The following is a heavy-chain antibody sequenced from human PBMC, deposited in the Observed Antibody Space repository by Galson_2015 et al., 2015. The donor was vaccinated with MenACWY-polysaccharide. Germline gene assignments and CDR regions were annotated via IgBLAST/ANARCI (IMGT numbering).Heavy chain of an antibody. D-gene: IGHD6-19*01. J-gene: IGHJ4*02. V-gene: IGHV6-1*01. CDR1: GDSVSSNSAA. CDR2: TYYRSKWYN. CDR3: ARVAGRDPFDY. Sequence: CTISGDSVSSNSAAWSWIRQSPSRGLEWLGRTYYRSKWYNDYAVSVKSRITINPDTSKNQFSLQLNSVTPEDTAVYYCARVAGRDPFDYWGQGTLVTVSS.